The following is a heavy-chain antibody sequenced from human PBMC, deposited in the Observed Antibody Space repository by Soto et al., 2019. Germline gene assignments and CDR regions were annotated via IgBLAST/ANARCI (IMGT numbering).Heavy chain of an antibody. J-gene: IGHJ6*02. D-gene: IGHD3-3*01. CDR1: GGSISSYY. CDR2: IYYSGST. V-gene: IGHV4-59*01. CDR3: ARGGPRSEYGMDV. Sequence: SETLSLTCTVSGGSISSYYWSWIRQPPGKGLEWIGYIYYSGSTNYNPSLKSRVTISVDTSKNQFSLKLSSVTAADTAVYYCARGGPRSEYGMDVWGQGITVTVSS.